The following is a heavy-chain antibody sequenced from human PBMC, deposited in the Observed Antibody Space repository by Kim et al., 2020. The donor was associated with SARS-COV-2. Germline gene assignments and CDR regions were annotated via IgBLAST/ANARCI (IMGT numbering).Heavy chain of an antibody. Sequence: GESLKISCKGSGYSFTSYWISWVRQMPGKGLEWMGRIDPSDSYTNYSPSFQGHVTISADKSISTAYLQWSSLKASDTAMYYCARRPGSLLDYYYGMDVWGQGTTVTVSS. CDR1: GYSFTSYW. V-gene: IGHV5-10-1*01. J-gene: IGHJ6*02. CDR2: IDPSDSYT. D-gene: IGHD1-26*01. CDR3: ARRPGSLLDYYYGMDV.